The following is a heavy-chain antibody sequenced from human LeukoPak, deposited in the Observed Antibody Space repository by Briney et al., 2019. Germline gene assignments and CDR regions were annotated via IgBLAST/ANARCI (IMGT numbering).Heavy chain of an antibody. J-gene: IGHJ6*02. CDR1: GGTFSSYA. Sequence: LVKVSCKASGGTFSSYAISWVRQAPGQGLEWMGGIIPIFGTANYAQKFQGRVTITADESTSTAYMELSSLRSEDTAVYYCARADSSSWTYYYYGMDVWGQGTTVTVSS. V-gene: IGHV1-69*13. CDR2: IIPIFGTA. CDR3: ARADSSSWTYYYYGMDV. D-gene: IGHD6-13*01.